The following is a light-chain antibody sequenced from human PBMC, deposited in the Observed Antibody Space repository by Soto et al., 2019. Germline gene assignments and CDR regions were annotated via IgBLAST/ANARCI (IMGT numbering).Light chain of an antibody. Sequence: QSALTQPASVSGSPGQSITISCTGTSSDVGGYNYVSWYQQHPGKAPNLMIYDVSNRPSGVSNRFSGSKSGNTASLTISGLQAEDEADYYCSSYTSSSTLGVFGGGTKLTVL. J-gene: IGLJ2*01. CDR3: SSYTSSSTLGV. CDR1: SSDVGGYNY. V-gene: IGLV2-14*01. CDR2: DVS.